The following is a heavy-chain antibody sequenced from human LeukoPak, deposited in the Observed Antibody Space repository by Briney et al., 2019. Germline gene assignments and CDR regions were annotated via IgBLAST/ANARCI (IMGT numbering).Heavy chain of an antibody. J-gene: IGHJ2*01. CDR2: IKQDGSKK. CDR3: ARGVPAAISNWYFDL. Sequence: GGSLRLSCAASGFTFSNYWMGWVRQAPGKGLEWVANIKQDGSKKNYVDSVKGRFSISRDNTKSSLFLQMNSLRAEDTAVYFCARGVPAAISNWYFDLWGRGTLVTVSS. D-gene: IGHD2-2*01. V-gene: IGHV3-7*04. CDR1: GFTFSNYW.